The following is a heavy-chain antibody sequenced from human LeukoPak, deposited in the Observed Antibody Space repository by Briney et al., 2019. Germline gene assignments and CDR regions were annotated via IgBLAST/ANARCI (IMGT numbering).Heavy chain of an antibody. CDR3: AKDPAALRGVVAFDI. J-gene: IGHJ3*02. CDR1: GFTFSSYG. D-gene: IGHD3-10*01. Sequence: GGSLRLSCAASGFTFSSYGMHWVRQAPGKGLEWVAFIRYDGSNKYYADSVKGRFTISRDNSKNTLYLQMNSLRAEDTAVYYCAKDPAALRGVVAFDIWGQGTMVTVSS. V-gene: IGHV3-30*02. CDR2: IRYDGSNK.